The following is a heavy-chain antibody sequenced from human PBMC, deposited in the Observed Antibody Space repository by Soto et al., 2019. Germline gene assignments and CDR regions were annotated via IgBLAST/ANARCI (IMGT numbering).Heavy chain of an antibody. J-gene: IGHJ4*02. Sequence: QVQLVESGGGVVQPGRSLRLSCAASGFTFSSYGMHWVRQAPGKGLEWVAVISYDGSNKYYADSVKGRFTISRDNSKNTLYLHMNSLRAEDTAVYYCAKGRGSGSYVLLDYWGQGTLVTVSS. D-gene: IGHD3-10*01. V-gene: IGHV3-30*18. CDR3: AKGRGSGSYVLLDY. CDR1: GFTFSSYG. CDR2: ISYDGSNK.